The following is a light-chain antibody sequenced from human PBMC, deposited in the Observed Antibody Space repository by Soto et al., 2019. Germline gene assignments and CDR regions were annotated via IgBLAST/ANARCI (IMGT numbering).Light chain of an antibody. J-gene: IGKJ5*01. Sequence: EIVLTQSPATLSLSPGERATLSCRASQSVSSYLAWYQQRPGQAPRLLIYDASNRATGVPARFSGSGSGTDVTLTISSLEPADFAVYYCQQRISWPPTFGQGTRREIK. V-gene: IGKV3-11*01. CDR3: QQRISWPPT. CDR2: DAS. CDR1: QSVSSY.